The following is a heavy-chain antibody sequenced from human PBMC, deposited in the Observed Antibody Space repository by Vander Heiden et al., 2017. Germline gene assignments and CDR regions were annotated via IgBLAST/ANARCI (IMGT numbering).Heavy chain of an antibody. Sequence: EVQLVESGGGLVQPGGSLRLSCAASGFTFRNYWMTWGRQAPGKGLEWVANIKLDGSEQYYVDSVKGRFTISRDNAKNSLYLQMNSLGVEDTAVYYCARDRVGGNPRSGMDVWGQGTTVTVSS. CDR2: IKLDGSEQ. CDR3: ARDRVGGNPRSGMDV. D-gene: IGHD1-26*01. J-gene: IGHJ6*02. V-gene: IGHV3-7*01. CDR1: GFTFRNYW.